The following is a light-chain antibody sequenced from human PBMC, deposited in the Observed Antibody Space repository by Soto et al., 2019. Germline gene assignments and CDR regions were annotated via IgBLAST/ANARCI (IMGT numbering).Light chain of an antibody. Sequence: TQSPFTLSLSPGDSVTLSCRASQSVSSNLAWYQQKPGQAPRLLIYDASNRATATPPTFSGSGSGTDFTLTISSLEPEDFAVYYCQQSSNWPPITFGQGTRLEIK. V-gene: IGKV3-11*01. J-gene: IGKJ5*01. CDR3: QQSSNWPPIT. CDR1: QSVSSN. CDR2: DAS.